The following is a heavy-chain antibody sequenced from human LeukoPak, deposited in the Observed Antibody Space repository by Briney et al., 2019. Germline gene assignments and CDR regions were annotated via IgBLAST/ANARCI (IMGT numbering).Heavy chain of an antibody. J-gene: IGHJ4*02. CDR2: IKQDGTER. V-gene: IGHV3-7*01. CDR1: GFTFNNYW. CDR3: ARSRGDF. Sequence: PGGSLRLSCAASGFTFNNYWMNWVRQAPGKGLEWVANIKQDGTERYYVDSVKGRFTISRDNAKNSLYLQMNSLRADDTALYYCARSRGDFWGQGTLVTVSS.